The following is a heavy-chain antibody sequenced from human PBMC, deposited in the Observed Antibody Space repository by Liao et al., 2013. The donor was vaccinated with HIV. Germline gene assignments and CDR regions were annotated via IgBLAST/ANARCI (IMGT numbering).Heavy chain of an antibody. CDR1: GGSISSGDYY. Sequence: QVQLQESGPGLVKPSQTLSLTCTVSGGSISSGDYYWSWIRQPPGKGLEWIGYIYYTGSTYYNPSLKSRVTISVDTSKKQFSLKLSSVTAADTAVYYCARTREQLVWFPDYWGQGTLVTVSS. CDR3: ARTREQLVWFPDY. V-gene: IGHV4-30-4*08. D-gene: IGHD6-13*01. J-gene: IGHJ4*02. CDR2: IYYTGST.